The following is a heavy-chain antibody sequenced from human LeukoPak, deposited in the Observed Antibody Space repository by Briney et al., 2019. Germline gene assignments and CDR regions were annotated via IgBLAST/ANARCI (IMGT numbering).Heavy chain of an antibody. CDR2: INHSGYT. CDR1: GVSFDDYY. V-gene: IGHV4-34*01. D-gene: IGHD4-17*01. J-gene: IGHJ4*02. CDR3: TRMTTGHDY. Sequence: PSETLPLTCAVSGVSFDDYYWAWVRQTPGKGLEWIGEINHSGYTNDSPSLKSRVTLSIDTSRKQFSLNLRSVTVADAGIYYCTRMTTGHDYWGQGTLVTVSS.